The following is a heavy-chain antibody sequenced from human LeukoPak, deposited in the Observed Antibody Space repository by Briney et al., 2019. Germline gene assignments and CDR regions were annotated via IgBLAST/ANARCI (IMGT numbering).Heavy chain of an antibody. J-gene: IGHJ5*02. CDR1: GGSIGSYY. Sequence: PSETLSLTCTVSGGSIGSYYWSWIRQPPGKGPEWIGHIYYSGSTNYNPSLKSRVTISVDTSKNQFSLRLSSVTAADTAVYYCARWNSGTYSSDLWGQGTPVTVSS. V-gene: IGHV4-59*01. D-gene: IGHD1-26*01. CDR3: ARWNSGTYSSDL. CDR2: IYYSGST.